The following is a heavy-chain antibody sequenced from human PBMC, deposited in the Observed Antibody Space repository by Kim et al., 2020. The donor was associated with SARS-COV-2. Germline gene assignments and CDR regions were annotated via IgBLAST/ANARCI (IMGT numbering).Heavy chain of an antibody. J-gene: IGHJ4*02. V-gene: IGHV4-34*01. CDR3: ARYNVPSRSYYFDF. D-gene: IGHD1-20*01. Sequence: PALKSRLTISVDTSKNQFSLKLSSVTAADTAVYYCARYNVPSRSYYFDFWGQGSLVTVSS.